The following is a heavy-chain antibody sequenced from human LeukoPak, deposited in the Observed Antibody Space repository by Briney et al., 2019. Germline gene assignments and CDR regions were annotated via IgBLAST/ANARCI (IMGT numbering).Heavy chain of an antibody. CDR3: TIRYFDSLSLDY. CDR2: IIPIFGTA. CDR1: GGTFSSYA. J-gene: IGHJ4*02. V-gene: IGHV1-69*13. Sequence: SVKVSCKASGGTFSSYAISWVRQAPGQGLEWMGGIIPIFGTANYAQKFQGRVTITADESTSTAYMELSSLRSEDTAVYYCTIRYFDSLSLDYWGQGTLVTVSS. D-gene: IGHD3-9*01.